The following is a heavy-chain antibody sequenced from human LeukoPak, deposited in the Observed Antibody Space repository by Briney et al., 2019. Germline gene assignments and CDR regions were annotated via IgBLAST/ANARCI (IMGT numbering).Heavy chain of an antibody. J-gene: IGHJ4*02. CDR3: ARGMVGARYYFDY. CDR2: IYYSGST. CDR1: GGSISSYY. Sequence: SETLSLTCTVSGGSISSYYWSWIRQPPGKGLEWIGYIYYSGSTNYNPSLKSRVTISVDTSKNQFSLKLSSVTAADTAVYYCARGMVGARYYFDYWGQGTLVTVSS. V-gene: IGHV4-59*01. D-gene: IGHD1-26*01.